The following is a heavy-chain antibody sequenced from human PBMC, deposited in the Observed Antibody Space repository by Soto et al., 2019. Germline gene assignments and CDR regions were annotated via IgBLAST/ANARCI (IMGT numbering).Heavy chain of an antibody. D-gene: IGHD3-10*01. CDR2: ISAYNGNT. J-gene: IGHJ4*02. CDR3: ARGLWDYGSGSYPPHPFDY. CDR1: GYTFTSYG. Sequence: ASVKVSCKASGYTFTSYGISWVRQAPGQGLEWMGWISAYNGNTNYAQKLQGRVTMTTDTSTSTAYMELRSLRSDDTAVYYCARGLWDYGSGSYPPHPFDYWGQGTLVTVSS. V-gene: IGHV1-18*01.